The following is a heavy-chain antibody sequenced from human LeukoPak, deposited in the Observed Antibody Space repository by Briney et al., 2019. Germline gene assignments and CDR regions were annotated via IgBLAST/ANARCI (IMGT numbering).Heavy chain of an antibody. V-gene: IGHV3-7*01. CDR1: GFTFSDFW. CDR3: VRESRPGGAMGLYHNLDY. D-gene: IGHD1-1*01. J-gene: IGHJ4*02. Sequence: GGSLRLSCAGSGFTFSDFWMAWVRQTPGKGLEWVANIKEDGTEKNLVDSVKGRFTISRDNTKNLLFLEMNNLRGDDTAIYYCVRESRPGGAMGLYHNLDYWGQGTLVAVSS. CDR2: IKEDGTEK.